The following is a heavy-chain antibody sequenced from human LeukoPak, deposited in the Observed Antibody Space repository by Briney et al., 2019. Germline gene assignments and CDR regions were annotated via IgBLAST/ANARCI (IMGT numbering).Heavy chain of an antibody. CDR2: INPNSGGT. CDR3: ARGIQLWPLDY. V-gene: IGHV1-2*04. Sequence: ASVKVSCKASGYTFTGYYMHWVRQAPGQGLEWMGWINPNSGGTNYVQKFQGWVTMTRDTSISTAYMELSRLRSDDTAVYYCARGIQLWPLDYWGQGTLVTVSS. J-gene: IGHJ4*02. D-gene: IGHD5-18*01. CDR1: GYTFTGYY.